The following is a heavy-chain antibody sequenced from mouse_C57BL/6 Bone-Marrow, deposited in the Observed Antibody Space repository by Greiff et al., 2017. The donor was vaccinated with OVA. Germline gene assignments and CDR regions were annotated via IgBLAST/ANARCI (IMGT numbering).Heavy chain of an antibody. CDR3: TTLYGNYGYFDV. CDR2: IDPENGDT. V-gene: IGHV14-4*01. CDR1: GFNIKDDY. J-gene: IGHJ1*03. D-gene: IGHD2-1*01. Sequence: VQLQQSGAELVRPGASVKLSCTASGFNIKDDYMHWVKQRPEQGLEWIGWIDPENGDTEYASKFQGKATITADTSSNAAYLQLSSLTSEDTAVYYCTTLYGNYGYFDVWGTGTTVTVSS.